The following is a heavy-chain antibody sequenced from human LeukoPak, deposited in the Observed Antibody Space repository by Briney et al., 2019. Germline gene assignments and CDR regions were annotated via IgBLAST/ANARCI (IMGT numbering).Heavy chain of an antibody. J-gene: IGHJ4*02. Sequence: QAGGSLRLSCAASGFTFSSYAMNWVRQAPGKGLEWVSIIYSGGYTFYADSVKGRFTISRDNSKNTLYLQMNSLRAEDTAVYYCARTAAGTFFDYWGQGTLVTVSS. V-gene: IGHV3-53*01. D-gene: IGHD6-13*01. CDR1: GFTFSSYA. CDR3: ARTAAGTFFDY. CDR2: IYSGGYT.